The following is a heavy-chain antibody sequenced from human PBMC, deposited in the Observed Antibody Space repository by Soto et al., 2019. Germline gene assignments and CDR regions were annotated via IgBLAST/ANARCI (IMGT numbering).Heavy chain of an antibody. CDR2: IWYDGSNK. CDR1: GFTFSSYG. J-gene: IGHJ2*01. V-gene: IGHV3-33*01. Sequence: QVQLVESGGGVVQPGRSLRLSCAASGFTFSSYGMHWVRQAPGKGLEWVAVIWYDGSNKYYADSVKGRFTISRDNSKNTLYLQMNSLRAEDTAVYCCARDFSGYFDLWGRGTLVTVSS. CDR3: ARDFSGYFDL.